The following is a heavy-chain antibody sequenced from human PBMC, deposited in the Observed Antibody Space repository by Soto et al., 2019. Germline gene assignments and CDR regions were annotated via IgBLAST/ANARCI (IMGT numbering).Heavy chain of an antibody. CDR2: VFSSVSA. J-gene: IGHJ4*02. CDR1: GVSVRSYT. D-gene: IGHD2-21*02. V-gene: IGHV4-4*07. Sequence: SETLSLTCIVSGVSVRSYTWSWVRQPANKGLEWIGRVFSSVSATYNPSLKSRVSISMDTPENRISLKLDSVTAADAGVYFCARDGMTTGDTWGPGTLITVSS. CDR3: ARDGMTTGDT.